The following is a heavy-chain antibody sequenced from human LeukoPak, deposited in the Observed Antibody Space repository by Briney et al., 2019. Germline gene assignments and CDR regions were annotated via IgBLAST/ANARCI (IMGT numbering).Heavy chain of an antibody. CDR2: ISGSGGST. CDR3: AKGGRVLLWFGELFLGDWFDY. D-gene: IGHD3-10*01. V-gene: IGHV3-23*01. Sequence: PGGSLRLSCAASGFTFSSYAMSWVRQAPGKGLEWVSAISGSGGSTYYADSVKGRFTISRDNSKNTLYLQMNSLRAEDTAVYYCAKGGRVLLWFGELFLGDWFDYWGQGTLVTVSS. J-gene: IGHJ4*02. CDR1: GFTFSSYA.